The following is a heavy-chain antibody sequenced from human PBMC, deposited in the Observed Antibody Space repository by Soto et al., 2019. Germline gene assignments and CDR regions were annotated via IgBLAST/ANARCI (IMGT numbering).Heavy chain of an antibody. J-gene: IGHJ4*02. Sequence: EVQLLESGGGLVQPGGSLRLSCAASGFTFSSYAMSWVRQAPGKGLEWVSAISSSGGSTDYADSVKGRFTISRDNSKNTLYLQMNSLRAEDTAVYYCAKENGYSSTWFEFDYWGQGTLVTVSS. CDR2: ISSSGGST. CDR3: AKENGYSSTWFEFDY. V-gene: IGHV3-23*01. D-gene: IGHD6-13*01. CDR1: GFTFSSYA.